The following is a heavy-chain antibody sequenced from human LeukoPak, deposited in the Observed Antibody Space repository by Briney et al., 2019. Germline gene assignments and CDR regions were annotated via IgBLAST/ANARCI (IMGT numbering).Heavy chain of an antibody. J-gene: IGHJ3*02. D-gene: IGHD3-3*01. CDR3: AKDFDFWSGNHAFDI. V-gene: IGHV3-23*01. CDR1: GFTFSSYA. Sequence: GGSLRLSCAASGFTFSSYAMSWVRQAPGKGLEWVSAISGSGGGTYYADSVKGRFTISRDNSKNTLYLQMNSLRAEDTAVYYCAKDFDFWSGNHAFDIWGQGTMVTVSS. CDR2: ISGSGGGT.